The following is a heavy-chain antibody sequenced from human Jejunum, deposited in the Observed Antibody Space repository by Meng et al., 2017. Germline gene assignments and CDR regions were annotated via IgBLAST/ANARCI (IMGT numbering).Heavy chain of an antibody. J-gene: IGHJ4*02. CDR1: GDSISSANW. CDR2: IYHSGAT. D-gene: IGHD2-21*02. Sequence: HVQLRGPGPGLVNPSGTPSLTSGVSGDSISSANWWIWFRQPPGKGLEWIGEIYHSGATYDNPSLRSRLTMSVDKSKNQFSLNLTSVTAADTAVYYCARKISPVSAIYWGQGTLVTVSS. V-gene: IGHV4-4*02. CDR3: ARKISPVSAIY.